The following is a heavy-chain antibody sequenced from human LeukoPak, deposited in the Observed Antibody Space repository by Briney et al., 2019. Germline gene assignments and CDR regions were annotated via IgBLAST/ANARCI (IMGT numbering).Heavy chain of an antibody. CDR3: AKELSQVGATPYYYYMDV. J-gene: IGHJ6*03. CDR2: IRYDGSNK. CDR1: GFTFSSYG. V-gene: IGHV3-30*02. Sequence: PGGSLRLSCAASGFTFSSYGMHWVRQAPGKGLEWVAFIRYDGSNKYYADSVKGRFTISRDNSKNTLYLQMNSLRAEDTAVYYCAKELSQVGATPYYYYMDVWGKGTTVTVSS. D-gene: IGHD1-26*01.